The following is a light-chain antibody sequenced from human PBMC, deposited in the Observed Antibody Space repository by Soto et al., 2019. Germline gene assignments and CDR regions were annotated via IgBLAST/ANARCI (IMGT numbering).Light chain of an antibody. CDR2: DVS. J-gene: IGLJ1*01. CDR3: SSYTTSNTRQIV. Sequence: QSALTQPASVSGSPGQSITISGTGTSSDVGGYNYVSWYQHHPGKAPKLMIYDVSNRPSGVSNRFSGSKSGNTASLTISGLKPEDEADYYCSSYTTSNTRQIVFGTGTKVTVL. V-gene: IGLV2-14*03. CDR1: SSDVGGYNY.